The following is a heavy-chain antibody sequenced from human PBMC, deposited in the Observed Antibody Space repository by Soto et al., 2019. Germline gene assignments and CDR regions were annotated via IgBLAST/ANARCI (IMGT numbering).Heavy chain of an antibody. CDR1: GFTFSSYA. CDR2: ISGSGGST. Sequence: EVQLLESGGGLVQPGGSLRLSCAASGFTFSSYAMSWVRQAPGKGLEWVSAISGSGGSTYYADSVKGRFTISRDNSKNTLHLQMTSLRAEDTAVYYCAKGRVVLLWFGELDYWGQGTLVTVSS. V-gene: IGHV3-23*01. CDR3: AKGRVVLLWFGELDY. D-gene: IGHD3-10*01. J-gene: IGHJ4*02.